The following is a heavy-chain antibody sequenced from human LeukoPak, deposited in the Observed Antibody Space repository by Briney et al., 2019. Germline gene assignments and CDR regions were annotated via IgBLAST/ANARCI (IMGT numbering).Heavy chain of an antibody. CDR3: ASRYRWLQFPFEY. CDR2: INHSGST. V-gene: IGHV4-34*01. J-gene: IGHJ4*02. D-gene: IGHD5-24*01. CDR1: GGSFSGYY. Sequence: KPSETLSLTCAVYGGSFSGYYWSWIRQPPGKGLEWIGEINHSGSTNYNPSLKSRVTISVDTSKSQFSLKLSSVTAADTAVYYCASRYRWLQFPFEYWGQGTLVTVSS.